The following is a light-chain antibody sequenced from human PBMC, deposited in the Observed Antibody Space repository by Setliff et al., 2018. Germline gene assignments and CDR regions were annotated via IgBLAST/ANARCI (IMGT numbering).Light chain of an antibody. Sequence: QSVLAQPPSASGTPGQRVTISCSGSSSNIGSNAVNWYQQFPGTAPKLLIYTNNRRPSGVPDRFSGSKSGTSASLAISGLQSDDEADYYCAVWDDNLNGPVFGGGTQLTVL. CDR2: TNN. CDR3: AVWDDNLNGPV. J-gene: IGLJ2*01. V-gene: IGLV1-44*01. CDR1: SSNIGSNA.